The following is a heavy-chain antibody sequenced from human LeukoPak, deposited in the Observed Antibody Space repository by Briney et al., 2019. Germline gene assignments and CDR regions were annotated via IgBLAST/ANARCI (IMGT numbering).Heavy chain of an antibody. CDR2: INHSGST. D-gene: IGHD6-19*01. J-gene: IGHJ4*02. V-gene: IGHV4-34*01. CDR1: GGSFSGYY. Sequence: SETLSLTCAVYGGSFSGYYWSWIRQPPGKGLEWIGEINHSGSTNYNPSLKSRVTISVDTSKNQFSLKLSSVTAADTAVYYCARGGRRYSSGWYDTEDPQNYYFDYWGQGTLVTVPS. CDR3: ARGGRRYSSGWYDTEDPQNYYFDY.